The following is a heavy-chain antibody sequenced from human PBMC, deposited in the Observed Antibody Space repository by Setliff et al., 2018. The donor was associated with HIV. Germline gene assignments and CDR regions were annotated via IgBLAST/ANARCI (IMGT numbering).Heavy chain of an antibody. CDR1: GFTFSAYA. J-gene: IGHJ4*02. Sequence: GGSLRLSCAASGFTFSAYAMTWVRQAPGKGLAWVSATTSNGRTTDYAESVRGRFILSRDNSGNTLYLQMTSLRAEDTAMYFCAKTFDYSQGSGSYWHHTRYFDSWGQGTLVTVSS. D-gene: IGHD3-10*01. V-gene: IGHV3-23*01. CDR3: AKTFDYSQGSGSYWHHTRYFDS. CDR2: TTSNGRTT.